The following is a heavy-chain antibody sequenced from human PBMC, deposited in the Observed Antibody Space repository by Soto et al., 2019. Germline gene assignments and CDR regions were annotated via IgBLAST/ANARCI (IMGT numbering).Heavy chain of an antibody. V-gene: IGHV4-39*01. J-gene: IGHJ3*02. CDR2: IYYSGST. D-gene: IGHD5-18*01. Sequence: SETLSLTCTVSGGSISSSSYYWGWIRQPPGKGLEWIGSIYYSGSTYYNPSLKSRVTISVDTSKNQFCLKLSSVTAADTAVYYCARQETVDTAAFDIWGQGTMVTVSS. CDR1: GGSISSSSYY. CDR3: ARQETVDTAAFDI.